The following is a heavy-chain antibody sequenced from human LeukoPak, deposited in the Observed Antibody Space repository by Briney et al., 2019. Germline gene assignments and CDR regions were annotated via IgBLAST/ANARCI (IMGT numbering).Heavy chain of an antibody. V-gene: IGHV4-39*01. Sequence: SETLSLTCTVSGDSIHSFTYYWAWIRQPPGKPLEWIGTVSYSGSTYSNPSLRSRVAISVDTSKNQFYLKLRSVTAADTAVFYCARLAIVGPPMGSFDFWGQGILVPVSS. CDR2: VSYSGST. J-gene: IGHJ4*02. CDR1: GDSIHSFTYY. D-gene: IGHD1-26*01. CDR3: ARLAIVGPPMGSFDF.